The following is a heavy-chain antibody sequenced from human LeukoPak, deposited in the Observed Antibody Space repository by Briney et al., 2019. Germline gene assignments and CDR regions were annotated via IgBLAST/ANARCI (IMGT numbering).Heavy chain of an antibody. V-gene: IGHV1-18*01. D-gene: IGHD2-2*01. CDR2: ISVNNGGT. J-gene: IGHJ1*01. Sequence: ASVKVSCKASGYTFTTSSLDWVRQAPGQSLEWMGWISVNNGGTNYAQSFQDRVTLTRDTSTNPAYLELRSLRSDDTAIIYCATATQPRGYFLHWGQGTLVTVSS. CDR3: ATATQPRGYFLH. CDR1: GYTFTTSS.